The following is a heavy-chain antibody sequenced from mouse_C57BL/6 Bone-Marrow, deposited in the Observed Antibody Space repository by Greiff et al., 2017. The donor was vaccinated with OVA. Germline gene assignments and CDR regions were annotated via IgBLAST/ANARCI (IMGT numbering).Heavy chain of an antibody. V-gene: IGHV2-2*01. Sequence: VMLVESGPGLVQPSQSLSITCTVSGFSLTSYGVHWVRQSPGKGLEWLGVIWSGGSTDYNAAFISRLSISKDNSKSQVFFKMNSLQADDTAIYYCARNYNSNYPFAYWGQGTLVTVSA. D-gene: IGHD2-5*01. J-gene: IGHJ3*01. CDR1: GFSLTSYG. CDR3: ARNYNSNYPFAY. CDR2: IWSGGST.